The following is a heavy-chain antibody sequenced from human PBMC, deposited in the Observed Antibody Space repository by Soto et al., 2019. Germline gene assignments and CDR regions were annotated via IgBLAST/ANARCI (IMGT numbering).Heavy chain of an antibody. CDR3: AKRTYSSGSEYYFDY. V-gene: IGHV3-23*01. CDR1: GFTFSSYA. CDR2: ISGSGGST. D-gene: IGHD6-19*01. Sequence: GGSLRLSCAASGFTFSSYAMSWVRQAPGKGLEWVSAISGSGGSTYYADSVKGRFTISRDNSKNTLYLQMNSLRAEDTAVYYCAKRTYSSGSEYYFDYWGQGTLVTVSS. J-gene: IGHJ4*02.